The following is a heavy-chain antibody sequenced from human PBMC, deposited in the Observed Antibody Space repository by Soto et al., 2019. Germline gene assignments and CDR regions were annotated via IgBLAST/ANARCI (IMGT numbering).Heavy chain of an antibody. D-gene: IGHD3-22*01. V-gene: IGHV3-53*02. J-gene: IGHJ5*02. CDR1: GFTVSSNY. Sequence: EVQLVETGGGLIQPGGSLRLSCAASGFTVSSNYMSWVRQAPGKGLEWVSVIYSGGSTYYADSVKGRFTISRDNSKNTLYLQMNSLRAEDTAVYYCARDSFYYDSSGQASDTWGQGTLVTVSS. CDR3: ARDSFYYDSSGQASDT. CDR2: IYSGGST.